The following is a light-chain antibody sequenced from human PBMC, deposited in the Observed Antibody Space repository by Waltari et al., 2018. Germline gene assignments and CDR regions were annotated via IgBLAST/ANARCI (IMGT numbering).Light chain of an antibody. Sequence: QSALTQPASVSGSPGQSITISCTGTSSDVGNYNFVSWDQHHPGKAPRLMIYEDTKRHSGVSNRFPGSKSGNPASLTISGLQAEDEADYYCCSYTDSTTLVFGGGTGLTVL. CDR3: CSYTDSTTLV. J-gene: IGLJ2*01. CDR1: SSDVGNYNF. V-gene: IGLV2-23*01. CDR2: EDT.